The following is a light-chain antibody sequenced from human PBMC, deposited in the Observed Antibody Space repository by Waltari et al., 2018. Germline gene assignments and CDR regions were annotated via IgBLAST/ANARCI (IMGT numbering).Light chain of an antibody. J-gene: IGLJ1*01. CDR2: DVS. Sequence: QSALTQPASVSGSPGQSITISCTGTSGDVGAYNYVAWYQQHPGKAPKPMIYDVSNRPSGVSNRFSGSKSGNTASLTISGLQAEDEADYYCSSYTSSSTLYVFGTGTKVTVL. CDR3: SSYTSSSTLYV. CDR1: SGDVGAYNY. V-gene: IGLV2-14*03.